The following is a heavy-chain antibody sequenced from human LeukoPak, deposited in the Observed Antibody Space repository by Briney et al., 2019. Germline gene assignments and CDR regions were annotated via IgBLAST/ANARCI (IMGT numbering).Heavy chain of an antibody. CDR1: GGSISSYY. J-gene: IGHJ4*02. D-gene: IGHD5-18*01. CDR3: ARGGYSYGYDY. Sequence: SETLSLTCTVSGGSISSYYWSWIRQPPGKGLEWIGYIYYSGSTNYNPSLKSRVTISVDTSKNQFSLKLSSVTAADPAVYYCARGGYSYGYDYWGQGTLVTVSS. CDR2: IYYSGST. V-gene: IGHV4-59*01.